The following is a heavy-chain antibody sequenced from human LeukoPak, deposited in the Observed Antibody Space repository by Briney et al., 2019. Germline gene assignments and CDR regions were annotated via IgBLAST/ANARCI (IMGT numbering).Heavy chain of an antibody. Sequence: PGGSLRLSCAASGFTVSSNYMSWVRQAPGKGLEWVSVIYSGGSSYYADSVKGRFTISRDNSKNTVYLQMNGLRVEDTAVYYCARGYWELFDYWGQGTLVTVSS. V-gene: IGHV3-53*01. CDR1: GFTVSSNY. CDR3: ARGYWELFDY. D-gene: IGHD1-26*01. J-gene: IGHJ4*02. CDR2: IYSGGSS.